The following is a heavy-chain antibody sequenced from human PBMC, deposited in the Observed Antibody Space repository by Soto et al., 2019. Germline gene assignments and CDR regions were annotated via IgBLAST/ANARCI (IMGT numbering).Heavy chain of an antibody. D-gene: IGHD6-19*01. Sequence: PGGSLRLSCAASGFTFSSYGMHGVRQAPGKGLEWVAVIWYDGSNKYYADSVEGRFTISRDNAKNSLYLQMNSLRAEDTAVYYCARGGRQWRDAGKFDPWGQGTLVPVSP. CDR3: ARGGRQWRDAGKFDP. CDR2: IWYDGSNK. J-gene: IGHJ5*02. V-gene: IGHV3-33*01. CDR1: GFTFSSYG.